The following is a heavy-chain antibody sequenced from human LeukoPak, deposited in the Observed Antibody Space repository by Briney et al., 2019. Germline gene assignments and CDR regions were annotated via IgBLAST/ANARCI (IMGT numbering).Heavy chain of an antibody. CDR1: GFTFSSYW. Sequence: PGGSLRLSCAASGFTFSSYWMSWIRQPPGKGLEWIGEINHSGSTNYNPSLKSRVTISVDTSKNQFSLKLSSVTAADTAVYYCARHVYCSGGSCYSHYYYYMDVWGKGTTVTISS. CDR2: INHSGST. J-gene: IGHJ6*03. D-gene: IGHD2-15*01. V-gene: IGHV4-34*01. CDR3: ARHVYCSGGSCYSHYYYYMDV.